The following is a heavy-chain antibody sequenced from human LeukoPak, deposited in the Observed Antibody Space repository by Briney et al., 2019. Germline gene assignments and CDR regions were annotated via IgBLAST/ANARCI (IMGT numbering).Heavy chain of an antibody. D-gene: IGHD3-10*01. CDR2: IYYSGST. CDR3: ARRARLFAPGALWFEIMDV. J-gene: IGHJ6*03. CDR1: GGSISSSSYY. V-gene: IGHV4-39*01. Sequence: SETLSLTCTVSGGSISSSSYYWGWIRQPPGKGLEWIGSIYYSGSTYYNPSLKSRVTISVDTSKNQFSLKLSSVTAADTAVYYCARRARLFAPGALWFEIMDVWGKGTTVTISS.